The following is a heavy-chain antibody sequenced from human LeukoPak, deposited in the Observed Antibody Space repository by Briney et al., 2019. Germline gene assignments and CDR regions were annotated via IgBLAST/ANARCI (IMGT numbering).Heavy chain of an antibody. CDR3: ATDLYLYDNSGENAGWFDP. J-gene: IGHJ5*02. Sequence: ASVKVSCKVSGYTLTELSMHWVRQAPGKGLEWMGGFDPEDGETIYAQKFQGRVTMTEDTSTDTAHMELSSLRSEDTAVYYCATDLYLYDNSGENAGWFDPWGQGTLVTVSS. V-gene: IGHV1-24*01. CDR2: FDPEDGET. CDR1: GYTLTELS. D-gene: IGHD3-22*01.